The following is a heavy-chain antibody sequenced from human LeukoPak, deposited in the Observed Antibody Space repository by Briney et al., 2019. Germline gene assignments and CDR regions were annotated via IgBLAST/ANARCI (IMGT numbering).Heavy chain of an antibody. CDR2: IYSGGST. J-gene: IGHJ4*02. CDR1: GFTVSSNY. Sequence: PGGSLRLSCAASGFTVSSNYMSWVRQAPGKGLEWVSVIYSGGSTYYADSVKGRFTISRDNSKNTLYLQMNSLRAEDTAVYYCARDLAHGDYEYWGQGTLVTVSS. CDR3: ARDLAHGDYEY. D-gene: IGHD4-17*01. V-gene: IGHV3-53*01.